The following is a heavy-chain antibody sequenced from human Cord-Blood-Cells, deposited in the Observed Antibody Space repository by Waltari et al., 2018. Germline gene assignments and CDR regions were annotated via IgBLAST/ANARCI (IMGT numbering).Heavy chain of an antibody. Sequence: QVQLVESGGGVVQPGGSLRLSCAASGFTFSSYGMHWVRQAPGKGMEGVAFMRYGGSNKYYADSVKGRFTISRDNSKNTLYLQMNSLRAEDTAVYYCAKVWDIAARDAFDIWGQGTMVTVSS. CDR3: AKVWDIAARDAFDI. CDR2: MRYGGSNK. CDR1: GFTFSSYG. V-gene: IGHV3-30*02. D-gene: IGHD6-6*01. J-gene: IGHJ3*02.